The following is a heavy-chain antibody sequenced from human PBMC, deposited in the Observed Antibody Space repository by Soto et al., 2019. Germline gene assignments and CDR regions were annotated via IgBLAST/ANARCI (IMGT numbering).Heavy chain of an antibody. D-gene: IGHD5-18*01. Sequence: QVQLVQSGAEVKKPGASVKVSCKVSGYTLTELSMHWVRQAPGKGLEWMGGFDPEDGETIYAQKFQGRVTMTEDTSTDTAYMELSSLRSEDTAVYYCATGDGYSYGYYWYFDLWGRGTLVTVSS. V-gene: IGHV1-24*01. CDR1: GYTLTELS. CDR3: ATGDGYSYGYYWYFDL. CDR2: FDPEDGET. J-gene: IGHJ2*01.